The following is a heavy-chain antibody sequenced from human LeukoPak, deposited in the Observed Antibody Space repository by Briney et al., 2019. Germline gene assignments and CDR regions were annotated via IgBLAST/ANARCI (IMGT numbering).Heavy chain of an antibody. CDR2: ISAYNGNT. V-gene: IGHV1-18*01. Sequence: GASVKVSCKASGYTFTSYGISWVRQAPGQGLEWMGWISAYNGNTNYAQKLQGRVTMTTDTSTSTAYMELRSLRSDDTAVYYCARVSGSYGDYASDYWGQGTLVTVSS. CDR3: ARVSGSYGDYASDY. CDR1: GYTFTSYG. D-gene: IGHD4-17*01. J-gene: IGHJ4*02.